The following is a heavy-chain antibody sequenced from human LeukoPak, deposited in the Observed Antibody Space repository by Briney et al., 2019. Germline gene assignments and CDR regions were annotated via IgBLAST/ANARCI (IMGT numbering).Heavy chain of an antibody. CDR3: AKSGGNVIISYFDY. CDR2: ISYDGSNK. D-gene: IGHD2/OR15-2a*01. J-gene: IGHJ4*02. V-gene: IGHV3-30*18. Sequence: PGRSLRLSCAASGFTFSSYGMHWVRQAPGKGLEWVAVISYDGSNKYYADSVKGRFTISRDNSKNTLYLQMNSLRAEDTAVYYCAKSGGNVIISYFDYWGQGTLVTVSS. CDR1: GFTFSSYG.